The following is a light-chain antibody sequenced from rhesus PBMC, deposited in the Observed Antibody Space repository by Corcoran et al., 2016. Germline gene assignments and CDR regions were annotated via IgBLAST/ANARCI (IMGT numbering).Light chain of an antibody. Sequence: DIQMTQSPSSLSASVVDKVTITCRASQGISNALAWYQQKPGKDPKLLIYPASTFQSGVPSRFSGSGSGTDFTLTISSMQPEDFAVYYCQQRNSYPCNFGPGTKLDIK. CDR1: QGISNA. V-gene: IGKV1-33*01. CDR2: PAS. J-gene: IGKJ3*01. CDR3: QQRNSYPCN.